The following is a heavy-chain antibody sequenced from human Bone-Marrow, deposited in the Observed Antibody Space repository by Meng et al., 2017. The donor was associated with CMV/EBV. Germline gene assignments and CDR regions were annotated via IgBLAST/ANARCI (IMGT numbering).Heavy chain of an antibody. D-gene: IGHD3-3*01. CDR1: GFTVSSNY. CDR3: ARVVGDYDFWSGYYTGYYFDY. Sequence: GGSLRLSCAASGFTVSSNYLSWVRQAPGKGLEWVSVIYSGGSTYYADSVKGRFTISRDNSKNTLYLQMNSLRAEDTAVYYCARVVGDYDFWSGYYTGYYFDYWGQGTLVTVSS. CDR2: IYSGGST. J-gene: IGHJ4*02. V-gene: IGHV3-66*02.